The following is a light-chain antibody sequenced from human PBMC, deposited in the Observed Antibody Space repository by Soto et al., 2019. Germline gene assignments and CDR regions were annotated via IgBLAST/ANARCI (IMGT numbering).Light chain of an antibody. J-gene: IGLJ2*01. V-gene: IGLV2-14*01. Sequence: QSALTQPASVSGSPGQSITISCTGTSCDVGGYNYVSWYQQHPGKAPKLMIYEVSNRPSGVSNRFSGSKSGNTASLTISGLQAEDEADYYCSSYTISTPYVVFGGGTKLTVL. CDR2: EVS. CDR1: SCDVGGYNY. CDR3: SSYTISTPYVV.